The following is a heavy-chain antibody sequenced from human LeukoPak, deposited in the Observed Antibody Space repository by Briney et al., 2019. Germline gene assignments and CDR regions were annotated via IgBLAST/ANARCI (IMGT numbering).Heavy chain of an antibody. CDR3: ARGPPHSNYPDPYYYYMDV. CDR1: GYTFASHD. Sequence: ASVKVSCKASGYTFASHDINWVRQAPGQGLEWMGWMNAYSGDTGYAQKFQGRVTMTRDTSISTAYMELSSLRSDDTAVYYCARGPPHSNYPDPYYYYMDVWAKGTTVTVS. V-gene: IGHV1-8*02. CDR2: MNAYSGDT. D-gene: IGHD4-11*01. J-gene: IGHJ6*03.